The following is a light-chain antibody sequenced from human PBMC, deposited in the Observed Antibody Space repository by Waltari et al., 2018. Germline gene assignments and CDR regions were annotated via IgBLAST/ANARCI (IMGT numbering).Light chain of an antibody. CDR3: ATWDDSIDNPV. CDR2: TNT. Sequence: VLTQPPSASGTSGQRVTLSCSGSLSNIGSNTVNWYQVLPRTAPRLLIFTNTPRPSGVPDGFSASSSSTTASLAISGLQSDDEADYYCATWDDSIDNPVFGGGTKLTVL. J-gene: IGLJ3*02. CDR1: LSNIGSNT. V-gene: IGLV1-44*01.